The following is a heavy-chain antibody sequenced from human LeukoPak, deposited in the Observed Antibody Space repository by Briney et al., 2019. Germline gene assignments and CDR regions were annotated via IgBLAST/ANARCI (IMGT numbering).Heavy chain of an antibody. J-gene: IGHJ4*02. V-gene: IGHV1-2*02. D-gene: IGHD3-3*01. CDR3: ARSTWYYDFWSGYGGSAYSYYFDY. CDR1: GYSFTAYY. CDR2: INPNSGGT. Sequence: ASVKVSCKASGYSFTAYYMHWVRQAPGQGLEWMGWINPNSGGTNYAQKFQGRVTMTRDTSISTAYMELSRLRSDDTAVYYCARSTWYYDFWSGYGGSAYSYYFDYWGQGTLVTVSS.